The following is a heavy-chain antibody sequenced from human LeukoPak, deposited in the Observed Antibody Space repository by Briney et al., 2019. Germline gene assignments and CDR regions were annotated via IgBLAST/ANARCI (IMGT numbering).Heavy chain of an antibody. CDR3: ASQWEDAFDI. CDR1: GGSISSYY. D-gene: IGHD1-26*01. Sequence: SETLSLTCTVSGGSISSYYWSWIRQPPGKGLEWIGYIYYSGSTNYNPSLKSRVTISVDTSKNQFSLKLSSVTAADTAAYYCASQWEDAFDIWGQGTMVTVSS. J-gene: IGHJ3*02. CDR2: IYYSGST. V-gene: IGHV4-59*01.